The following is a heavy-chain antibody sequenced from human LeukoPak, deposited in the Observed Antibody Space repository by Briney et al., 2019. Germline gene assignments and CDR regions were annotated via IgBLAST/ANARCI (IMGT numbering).Heavy chain of an antibody. V-gene: IGHV4-38-2*02. D-gene: IGHD5-18*01. CDR3: ASGGIQLWPEV. J-gene: IGHJ4*02. Sequence: PSETLSLTCTVSGYSISSGYYWGWIRQPPGKGLEWIGSVYHSGSTYYNPSLKSRVTISVDTSKNQFSLKLSSVTAADTAVYYCASGGIQLWPEVWGQGTLVTVSS. CDR1: GYSISSGYY. CDR2: VYHSGST.